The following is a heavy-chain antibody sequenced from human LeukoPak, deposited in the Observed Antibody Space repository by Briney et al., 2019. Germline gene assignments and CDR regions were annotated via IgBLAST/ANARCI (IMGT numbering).Heavy chain of an antibody. D-gene: IGHD6-13*01. J-gene: IGHJ4*02. CDR3: AREKAAAVGY. Sequence: PSETLSLTCTVSGYSISSGYYWGWSRQPPGKGLEGIGSIYHSGSTYYNPSLKSRVTISVDTSKNQFSLKLSSVTATDTAVYYCAREKAAAVGYWGQGTLVTVSS. CDR2: IYHSGST. CDR1: GYSISSGYY. V-gene: IGHV4-38-2*02.